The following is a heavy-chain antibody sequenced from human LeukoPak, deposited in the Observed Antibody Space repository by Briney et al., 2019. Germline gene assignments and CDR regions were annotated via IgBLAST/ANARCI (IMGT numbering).Heavy chain of an antibody. CDR1: GFTFSSYG. J-gene: IGHJ4*02. Sequence: GGSLRLSCAASGFTFSSYGMHWVRQAPGKGLEWVAFVRYDGSNKYYADSVKGRFTISRDNSKDTLYLQMNSLRAEDTAVYYCAKDPYGGNLPFDYWGQGTLVTVSS. D-gene: IGHD4-23*01. CDR3: AKDPYGGNLPFDY. V-gene: IGHV3-30*02. CDR2: VRYDGSNK.